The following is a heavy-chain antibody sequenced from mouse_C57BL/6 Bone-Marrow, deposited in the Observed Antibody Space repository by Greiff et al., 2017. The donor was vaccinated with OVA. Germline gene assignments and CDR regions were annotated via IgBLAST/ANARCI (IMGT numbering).Heavy chain of an antibody. J-gene: IGHJ1*03. D-gene: IGHD4-1*01. CDR2: IRSKSNNYAT. Sequence: EVQGVESGGGLVQPKGSLKLSCAASGFSFNTYAMNWVRQAPGKGLEWVARIRSKSNNYATYYADSVKDRFTISRDDSERMLYLQMNNLKTEDTAMYYCVRQSGWYCDVWGTGTTVTVSS. CDR3: VRQSGWYCDV. V-gene: IGHV10-1*01. CDR1: GFSFNTYA.